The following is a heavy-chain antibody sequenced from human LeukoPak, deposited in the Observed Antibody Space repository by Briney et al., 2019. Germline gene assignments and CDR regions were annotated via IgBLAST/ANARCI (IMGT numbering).Heavy chain of an antibody. CDR1: GYSFTNYW. V-gene: IGHV5-51*01. CDR3: ARQGNSGSYSFDY. J-gene: IGHJ4*02. D-gene: IGHD1-26*01. Sequence: GESLKISCKGSGYSFTNYWIAWVRQMPGKGLEWMRIIYPGDSDTRYSPSFQGQVIISADKSISTAYLKWSSLKASDTAMYYCARQGNSGSYSFDYWGQGTLVTVSS. CDR2: IYPGDSDT.